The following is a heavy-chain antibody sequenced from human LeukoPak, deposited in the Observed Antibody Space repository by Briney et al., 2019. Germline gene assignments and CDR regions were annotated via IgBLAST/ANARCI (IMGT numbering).Heavy chain of an antibody. CDR2: IIPIFGTA. CDR3: ASDGAVSATYYDFWSRYL. D-gene: IGHD3-3*01. Sequence: EASVKVSCKASGGTFSSYAISWVRQAPGQGREWMGRIIPIFGTANYAQKFQGRVTSTTDESTSTAYVALNGLRSEDTHVYYCASDGAVSATYYDFWSRYLRGQGTLVTVSS. J-gene: IGHJ4*02. CDR1: GGTFSSYA. V-gene: IGHV1-69*05.